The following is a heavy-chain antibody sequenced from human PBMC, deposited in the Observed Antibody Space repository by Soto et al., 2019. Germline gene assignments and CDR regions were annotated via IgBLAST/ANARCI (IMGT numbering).Heavy chain of an antibody. V-gene: IGHV3-30-3*01. CDR2: ISYDGSNG. Sequence: GGSLRLSCADSGFTFSYYAMHWVRQAPGKGLEWVSFISYDGSNGYYADSMKGRFTISRDNSKNTLYLQMDSLRAEDTAVYYCARDSFGLDVWGQGTTVTVSS. CDR1: GFTFSYYA. J-gene: IGHJ6*02. CDR3: ARDSFGLDV.